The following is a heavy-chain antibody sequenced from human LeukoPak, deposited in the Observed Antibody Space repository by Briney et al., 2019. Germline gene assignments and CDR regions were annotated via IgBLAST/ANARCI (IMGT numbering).Heavy chain of an antibody. Sequence: PETLSLTCAVYGGSFSGYYWSWIRQPPGKGLEWIGEINHSGSTNYNPSLKSRVTISVDTSKNQFSLKLSSVTAADTAVYYCARGGGIQLWSFDPWGQGTLVTVSS. V-gene: IGHV4-34*01. CDR3: ARGGGIQLWSFDP. D-gene: IGHD5-18*01. CDR1: GGSFSGYY. CDR2: INHSGST. J-gene: IGHJ5*02.